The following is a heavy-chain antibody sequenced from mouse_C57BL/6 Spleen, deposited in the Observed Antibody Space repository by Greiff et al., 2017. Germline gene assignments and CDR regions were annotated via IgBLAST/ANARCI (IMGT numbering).Heavy chain of an antibody. D-gene: IGHD3-3*01. V-gene: IGHV1-5*01. CDR1: GYTFTSYW. J-gene: IGHJ4*01. CDR2: IYPGNSDT. Sequence: EVQLQQSGTVLARPGASVKMSCKTSGYTFTSYWMHWVKQRPGQGLEWIGAIYPGNSDTSYNQKFKGKAKLTAVTSASTAYMELSSLTNEDSAVYYGTRSPGRDYAMDYWGQGTSGTVSS. CDR3: TRSPGRDYAMDY.